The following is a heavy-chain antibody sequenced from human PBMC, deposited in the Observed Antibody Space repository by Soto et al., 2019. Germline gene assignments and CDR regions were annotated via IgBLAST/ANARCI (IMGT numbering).Heavy chain of an antibody. J-gene: IGHJ6*03. CDR1: GYSFTNYW. D-gene: IGHD2-2*01. CDR2: IHPGDSDT. V-gene: IGHV5-51*01. CDR3: ARRTDYYYYMDV. Sequence: PGDSLKISCKGSGYSFTNYWIAWVRQMPGKGPEWMGIIHPGDSDTRYSPSFQGQVTISADKSISTAYLQWSSLKASDTAMYYCARRTDYYYYMDVWGKGTTLTVSS.